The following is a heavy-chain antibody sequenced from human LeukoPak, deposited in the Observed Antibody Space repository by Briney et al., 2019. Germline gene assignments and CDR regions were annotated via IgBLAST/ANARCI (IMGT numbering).Heavy chain of an antibody. J-gene: IGHJ4*02. CDR3: ASPGVRGEWFSIDY. CDR2: IYYSGST. D-gene: IGHD3-10*01. V-gene: IGHV4-39*01. Sequence: SETLSLTCTVSGGSISSSSCYWGWIGQPPGKGLEWIGSIYYSGSTYYNPSLKSRVTISVDTSKNQFSLKLSSVTAADTAVYYCASPGVRGEWFSIDYWGQGTLVTVYS. CDR1: GGSISSSSCY.